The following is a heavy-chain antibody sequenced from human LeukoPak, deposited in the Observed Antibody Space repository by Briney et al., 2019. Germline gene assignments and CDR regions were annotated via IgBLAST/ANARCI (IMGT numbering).Heavy chain of an antibody. CDR2: ISGSGAST. D-gene: IGHD3-3*01. CDR1: GFTFSSYF. J-gene: IGHJ3*02. Sequence: SGGSLRLSCAASGFTFSSYFLTWVRQAPGKGLQWVSVISGSGASTYYADSVKGRFTISRDNSKNTLYLQMNSLRAEDTAVFFCARSLRNAFDIWGQGTMVTVSS. V-gene: IGHV3-23*01. CDR3: ARSLRNAFDI.